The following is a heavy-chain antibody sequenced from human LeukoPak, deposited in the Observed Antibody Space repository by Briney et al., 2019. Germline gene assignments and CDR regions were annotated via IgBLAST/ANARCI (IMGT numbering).Heavy chain of an antibody. CDR2: IWSDGTNR. Sequence: GGSLRLSCATSGFTFSHYGMHWIRQAPAKGREWVAVIWSDGTNRYYGDPVKGRFTISRDNFQRTVYLQMNSLRAEDTAVYYCAKDAQRGFDYSNSLDKWGQGTLVTVSS. J-gene: IGHJ4*02. CDR3: AKDAQRGFDYSNSLDK. CDR1: GFTFSHYG. V-gene: IGHV3-33*06. D-gene: IGHD4-11*01.